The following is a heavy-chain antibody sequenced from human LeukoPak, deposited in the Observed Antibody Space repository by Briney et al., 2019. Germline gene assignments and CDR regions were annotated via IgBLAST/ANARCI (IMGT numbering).Heavy chain of an antibody. Sequence: GRSLRLSCAASGFTFSNYAMHWVRQAPGKGLEWVAIISYDGNDKYYTDSVKGRFTISRDKSKNTLCLQMNSLRAEDTAVYYCARDGDTAMGLWGQGTLVTVSS. CDR3: ARDGDTAMGL. D-gene: IGHD5-18*01. J-gene: IGHJ4*02. CDR2: ISYDGNDK. V-gene: IGHV3-30-3*01. CDR1: GFTFSNYA.